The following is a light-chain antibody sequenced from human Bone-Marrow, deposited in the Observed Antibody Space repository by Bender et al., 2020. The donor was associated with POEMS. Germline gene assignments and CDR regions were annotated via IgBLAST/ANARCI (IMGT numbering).Light chain of an antibody. J-gene: IGLJ3*02. Sequence: QSALTQPASVSGSPGQSITISCTGTSNDVGSYNLVSWYQQHAGRAPKLMIYEATKRPSGVSNRFSGSKSGNTASLTISGLQAEDEADYYCCSYIGSSSWVFGGGTKLTVL. CDR1: SNDVGSYNL. V-gene: IGLV2-23*01. CDR2: EAT. CDR3: CSYIGSSSWV.